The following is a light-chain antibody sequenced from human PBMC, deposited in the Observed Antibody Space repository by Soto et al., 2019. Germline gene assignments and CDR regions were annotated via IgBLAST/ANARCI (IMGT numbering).Light chain of an antibody. CDR2: EVS. CDR3: SAYAATYNLYF. Sequence: QSVLTQPPSASGSPGQSVTISCTGTSSDVGAYNYVSWYQQHPGKAPKLMIYEVSKRPSGVPDRFSGSKSGNPASLTVSGLQAEDEADYYCSAYAATYNLYFFGTGTKVTVL. V-gene: IGLV2-8*01. J-gene: IGLJ1*01. CDR1: SSDVGAYNY.